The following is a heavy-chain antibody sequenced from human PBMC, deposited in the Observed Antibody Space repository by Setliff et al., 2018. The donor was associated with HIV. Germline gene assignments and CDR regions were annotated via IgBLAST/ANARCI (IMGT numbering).Heavy chain of an antibody. V-gene: IGHV4-34*01. Sequence: SETLSLTCAVYGGSFSDYYWTWIRQSPGKGLEWIGSMYYSGSTYYTPSLKSRITISLDTSKNQFSLRMRSVAAGDTAVYYCARSIVPVASGYYYFEYWGQGTLVTVSS. D-gene: IGHD3-3*01. CDR1: GGSFSDYY. J-gene: IGHJ4*02. CDR2: MYYSGST. CDR3: ARSIVPVASGYYYFEY.